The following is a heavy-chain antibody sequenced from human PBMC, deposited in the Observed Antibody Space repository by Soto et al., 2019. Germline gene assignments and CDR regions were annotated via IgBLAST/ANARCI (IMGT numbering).Heavy chain of an antibody. V-gene: IGHV1-69*01. CDR3: ARTVSQAYCGGVCYSPFDY. Sequence: QVQLVQSGAEVKKPGSSVKVSCKASGGTFSSYAISWVRQAPGQGLEWMGGIIPIFGTANYAQKFQGRVTITADESTSTAYMELSSLRSEDTAVYYCARTVSQAYCGGVCYSPFDYWGQGTLVTVSS. CDR2: IIPIFGTA. D-gene: IGHD2-21*02. CDR1: GGTFSSYA. J-gene: IGHJ4*02.